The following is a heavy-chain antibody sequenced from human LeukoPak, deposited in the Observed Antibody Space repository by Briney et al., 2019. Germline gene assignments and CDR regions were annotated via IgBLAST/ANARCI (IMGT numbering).Heavy chain of an antibody. CDR3: ATDRLLWFGELSVLDY. J-gene: IGHJ4*02. V-gene: IGHV1-24*01. D-gene: IGHD3-10*01. CDR1: GYTLTELS. CDR2: FDPEDGET. Sequence: VASVTVSCTVSGYTLTELSMHWVRQAPGKGLEWMGGFDPEDGETIYAQKFQGRVTMTEDTSTDTAYMELSSLRSEDTAVYYCATDRLLWFGELSVLDYWGQGTLVTVSS.